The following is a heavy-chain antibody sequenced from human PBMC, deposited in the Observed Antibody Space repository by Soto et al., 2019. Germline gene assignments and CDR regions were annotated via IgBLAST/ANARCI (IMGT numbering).Heavy chain of an antibody. J-gene: IGHJ4*02. CDR2: INPILSMS. Sequence: QVQLVQSGADVQRPGSSVRVSCKASGDTFNFYSINWVRQAPGRGRQGMGRINPILSMSNYAQRFQGRVTMTADTSTSTAYMELSSLRSEDTAMYYCATSYGSGYRAFDSWGQGALVTVYS. CDR1: GDTFNFYS. D-gene: IGHD3-10*01. V-gene: IGHV1-69*02. CDR3: ATSYGSGYRAFDS.